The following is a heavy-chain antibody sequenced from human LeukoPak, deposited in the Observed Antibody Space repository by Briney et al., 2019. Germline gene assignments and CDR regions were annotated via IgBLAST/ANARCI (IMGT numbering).Heavy chain of an antibody. CDR2: ISSSSSTI. CDR1: GFTFSSYS. J-gene: IGHJ4*02. Sequence: GGSLRLSCAASGFTFSSYSMNWVRQAPGKGLEWVSYISSSSSTIYYADSVKGRFTISRDNAKNSLYLQMNSLRAEDTAVYYCAREGEGNYYDSSGYYPEYWGQGTLVTVSS. D-gene: IGHD3-22*01. CDR3: AREGEGNYYDSSGYYPEY. V-gene: IGHV3-48*01.